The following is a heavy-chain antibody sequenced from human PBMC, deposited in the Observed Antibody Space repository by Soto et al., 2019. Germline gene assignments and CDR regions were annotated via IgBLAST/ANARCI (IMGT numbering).Heavy chain of an antibody. CDR3: ARDSNSSWSLDY. V-gene: IGHV1-2*04. Sequence: ASVKVSCKTSGYTFTNHYIHWVRQAPGQGLEWMGWINPDSGNRKYAQKFQGWVTMTSDTSINTAYMELSSLKSDDTAVYYCARDSNSSWSLDYWGQGTLVTVSS. CDR1: GYTFTNHY. J-gene: IGHJ4*02. CDR2: INPDSGNR. D-gene: IGHD6-13*01.